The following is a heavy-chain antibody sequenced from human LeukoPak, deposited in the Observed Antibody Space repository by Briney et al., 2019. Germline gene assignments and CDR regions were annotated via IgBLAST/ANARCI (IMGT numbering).Heavy chain of an antibody. CDR2: IYNSGST. J-gene: IGHJ4*02. CDR1: GGSISSSSYY. Sequence: SETLSLICNVSGGSISSSSYYWGWIRQPPGKGLEWIGYIYNSGSTKYNPSLKSRVTISVDTSKNQFSLKLSSVTAADTAVYYCARDRGCTNGVCYRDFDYWGQGTLVTVSS. D-gene: IGHD2-8*01. V-gene: IGHV4-61*01. CDR3: ARDRGCTNGVCYRDFDY.